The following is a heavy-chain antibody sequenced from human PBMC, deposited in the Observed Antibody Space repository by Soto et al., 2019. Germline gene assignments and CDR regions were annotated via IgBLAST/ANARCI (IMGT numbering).Heavy chain of an antibody. D-gene: IGHD2-2*01. Sequence: QVQLVQSGAEVKKPGSSVKVSCKASGGTFSSYAISWVRQTPGQGLEWMGGIIPIFGTANYAQKFQGRVTITADESTSTAYMELSCLRSEDTAVYYCARDSVVVPAAHVRFDPWGQGTLVTVSS. CDR1: GGTFSSYA. V-gene: IGHV1-69*01. J-gene: IGHJ5*02. CDR2: IIPIFGTA. CDR3: ARDSVVVPAAHVRFDP.